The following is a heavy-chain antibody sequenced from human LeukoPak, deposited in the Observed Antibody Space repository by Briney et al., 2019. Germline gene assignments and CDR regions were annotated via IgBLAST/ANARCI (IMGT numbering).Heavy chain of an antibody. CDR2: ISYDGSLK. J-gene: IGHJ3*01. V-gene: IGHV3-30*18. Sequence: GGSLRLSCVASGFSFSNFGMHWVRQAPGKGLEWMAVISYDGSLKYYLDSVKGRFTMSRDNSKNTLYLQMDSPRVEDTAVYYFAKKNSFGSGAGDPLDVWGHGTLVTVSS. D-gene: IGHD3-10*01. CDR1: GFSFSNFG. CDR3: AKKNSFGSGAGDPLDV.